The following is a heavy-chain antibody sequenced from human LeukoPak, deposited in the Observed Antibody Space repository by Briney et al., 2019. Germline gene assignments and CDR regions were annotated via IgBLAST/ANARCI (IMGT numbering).Heavy chain of an antibody. CDR1: GFSFSSYG. J-gene: IGHJ4*02. V-gene: IGHV3-23*01. CDR2: ISGGGGST. CDR3: AKDQGIVVVPAAMWTQGY. D-gene: IGHD2-2*01. Sequence: GGSLRLSCAASGFSFSSYGMTWVRQARGKGLEWVSSISGGGGSTNSADSVRGRFTISRDNSKNTLYLQMNRLRAEDTAVYYCAKDQGIVVVPAAMWTQGYWGQGTLVTVSS.